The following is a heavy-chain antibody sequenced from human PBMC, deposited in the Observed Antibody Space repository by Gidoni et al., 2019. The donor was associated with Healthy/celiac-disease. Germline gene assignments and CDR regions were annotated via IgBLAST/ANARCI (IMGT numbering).Heavy chain of an antibody. J-gene: IGHJ5*02. CDR2: INHSGST. Sequence: QVQLQQWGAGLLKPSATLSLTCAVYGGSFSGYYWSWIRQPPGKGLEWIGEINHSGSTNYNPSLKSRVTISVDTSKNQFSLKLSSVTAADTAVYYCARVSYYDFWSGYYRGWFDPWGQGTLVTVSS. V-gene: IGHV4-34*01. CDR1: GGSFSGYY. D-gene: IGHD3-3*01. CDR3: ARVSYYDFWSGYYRGWFDP.